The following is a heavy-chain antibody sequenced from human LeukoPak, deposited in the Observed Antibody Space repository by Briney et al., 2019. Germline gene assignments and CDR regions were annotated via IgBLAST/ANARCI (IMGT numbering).Heavy chain of an antibody. CDR3: AKTYGSSWRDDAFDI. Sequence: GGSLRLSCAASGFTFSSHAMNWVRQAPGEGLEWVSAIGASGGSTYYADSVKGRFTISRDNSKNTLYLQMGSLRAEDTALYYCAKTYGSSWRDDAFDIWGQGTMVTVSS. CDR2: IGASGGST. J-gene: IGHJ3*02. V-gene: IGHV3-23*01. CDR1: GFTFSSHA. D-gene: IGHD6-13*01.